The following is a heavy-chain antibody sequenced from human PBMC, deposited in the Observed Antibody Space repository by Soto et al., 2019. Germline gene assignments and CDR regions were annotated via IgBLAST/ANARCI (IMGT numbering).Heavy chain of an antibody. Sequence: QVQLVQSGAEVKKPGASVKVSCKASGYTFTSYYMHCVRQAPGQGLEWMGIINPSGGSTSYAQKFQGRVTMTRDTSTSTVYMELSSLRSEDTAVDYCAREGGYSGYDSPRQSSKVSAFDIWGQGTMVTVSS. CDR2: INPSGGST. CDR1: GYTFTSYY. CDR3: AREGGYSGYDSPRQSSKVSAFDI. D-gene: IGHD5-12*01. V-gene: IGHV1-46*03. J-gene: IGHJ3*02.